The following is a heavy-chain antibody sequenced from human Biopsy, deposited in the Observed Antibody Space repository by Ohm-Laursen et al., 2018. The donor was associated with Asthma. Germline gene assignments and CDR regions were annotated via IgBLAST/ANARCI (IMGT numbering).Heavy chain of an antibody. J-gene: IGHJ3*02. V-gene: IGHV3-30*01. D-gene: IGHD1-1*01. CDR2: IPKDASTQ. Sequence: SLRLSCTASGFSFSNFAIHWFRQAPGKGLEWVGVIPKDASTQDYADSVKGRFTMARDNSKNTLDLQMNSLREEDTAVYYCVRDGTDDAFDIWGQGTVVSVSS. CDR1: GFSFSNFA. CDR3: VRDGTDDAFDI.